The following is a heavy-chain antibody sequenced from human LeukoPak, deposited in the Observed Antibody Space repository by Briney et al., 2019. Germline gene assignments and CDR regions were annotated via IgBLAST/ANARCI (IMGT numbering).Heavy chain of an antibody. CDR1: GVSINSDY. J-gene: IGHJ6*02. Sequence: PSETLSLTCTVSGVSINSDYWTWIRQSPGKGLEWIGFIFYSGITNYSPSFKSRVTISVDTSKNQISLRLSSVTAADTAVYYCARSAYNYRFALDVWGPGTTVTVSS. CDR3: ARSAYNYRFALDV. V-gene: IGHV4-59*08. CDR2: IFYSGIT. D-gene: IGHD5-18*01.